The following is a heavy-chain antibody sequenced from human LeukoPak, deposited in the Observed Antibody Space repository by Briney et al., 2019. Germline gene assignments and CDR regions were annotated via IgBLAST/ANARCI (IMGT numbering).Heavy chain of an antibody. D-gene: IGHD2-15*01. CDR1: GFTFSSYA. CDR2: ISGSGGST. Sequence: QPGGSLRLSCAASGFTFSSYAMSWVRQAPGKGLEWVSAISGSGGSTYYADSEKGRFTISRDNSKNTLYLQMNGLRAEDTAVYYCAKEDCSGGSCYFLNYYYGMDVWGQGTTVTVSS. J-gene: IGHJ6*02. CDR3: AKEDCSGGSCYFLNYYYGMDV. V-gene: IGHV3-23*01.